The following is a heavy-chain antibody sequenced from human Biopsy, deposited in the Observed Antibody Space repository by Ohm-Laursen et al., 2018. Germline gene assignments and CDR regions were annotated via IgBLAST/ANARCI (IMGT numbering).Heavy chain of an antibody. CDR3: ARDGAGSYHDY. V-gene: IGHV3-11*01. CDR1: GFTFSDYY. J-gene: IGHJ4*02. CDR2: ISGSGTTI. Sequence: SLTLSCAAPGFTFSDYYMCWIRQAPGTGLEWLSYISGSGTTIFYADSVMGRFTVSRDNAKNSLYLQMNSLTVEDTAVYYCARDGAGSYHDYWGQGTLVTVSS. D-gene: IGHD3-10*01.